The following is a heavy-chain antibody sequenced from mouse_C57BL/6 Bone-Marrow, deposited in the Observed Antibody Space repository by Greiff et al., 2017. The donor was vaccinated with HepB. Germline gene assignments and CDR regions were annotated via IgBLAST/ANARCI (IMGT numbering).Heavy chain of an antibody. D-gene: IGHD3-1*01. CDR1: GYTFTSYW. CDR2: IYPSDSET. CDR3: ARGGLTGGY. Sequence: QVQLKQPGAELVRPGSSVKLSCKASGYTFTSYWMDWVKQRPGQGLEWIGNIYPSDSETHYNQKFKDKATLTVDKSSSTAYMQLSSLTSEDSAVYYCARGGLTGGYWGQGTTLTVSS. V-gene: IGHV1-61*01. J-gene: IGHJ2*01.